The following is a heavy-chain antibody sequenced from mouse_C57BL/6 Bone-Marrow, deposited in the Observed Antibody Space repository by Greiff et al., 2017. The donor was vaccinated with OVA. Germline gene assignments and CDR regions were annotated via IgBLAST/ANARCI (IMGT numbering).Heavy chain of an antibody. V-gene: IGHV1-55*01. CDR1: GYTFTSYW. Sequence: VQLQEPGAELVKPGASVKMSCKASGYTFTSYWITWVKQRPGQGLEWIGDIYPGSGSTNYNEKFKSKATLTVDTSSSTAYMQLSSLTSEDSAVYYCAIPLYDGYLKWFAYWGQGTLVTVSA. J-gene: IGHJ3*01. D-gene: IGHD2-3*01. CDR3: AIPLYDGYLKWFAY. CDR2: IYPGSGST.